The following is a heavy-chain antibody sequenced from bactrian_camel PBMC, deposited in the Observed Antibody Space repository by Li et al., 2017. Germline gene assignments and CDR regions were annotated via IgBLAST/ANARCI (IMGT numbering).Heavy chain of an antibody. CDR3: ATHGHYSDYDVLDDFAY. D-gene: IGHD4*01. CDR1: GFTFSDSD. V-gene: IGHV3-2*01. J-gene: IGHJ6*01. Sequence: VQLVESGGDLVQPGGSLRLSCAASGFTFSDSDMNWVRQAPGKGVEWVSAIRGDSRYVYYADSVKDRVTISRDNVKNTVYLQMNRLQIEDTALYFCATHGHYSDYDVLDDFAYWGQGTQVTVS. CDR2: IRGDSRYV.